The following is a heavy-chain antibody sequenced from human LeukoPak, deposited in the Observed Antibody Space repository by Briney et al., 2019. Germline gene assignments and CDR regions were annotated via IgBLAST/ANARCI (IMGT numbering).Heavy chain of an antibody. CDR1: GYSFTSYW. CDR2: IYPGDSDT. CDR3: ARASYYDILTGYYDGADY. J-gene: IGHJ4*02. V-gene: IGHV5-51*01. Sequence: GESLKISCKGSGYSFTSYWIGWVRQMPGKGLEWMGIIYPGDSDTRYSPSFQGQVTISADKSISTACLQWSSLKASDTAMYYCARASYYDILTGYYDGADYWGQGTLVTVSS. D-gene: IGHD3-9*01.